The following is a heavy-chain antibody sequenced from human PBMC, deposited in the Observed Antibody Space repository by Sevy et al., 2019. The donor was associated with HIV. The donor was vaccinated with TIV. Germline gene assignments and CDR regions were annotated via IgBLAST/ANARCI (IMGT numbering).Heavy chain of an antibody. D-gene: IGHD5-18*01. CDR2: INPNSGDT. CDR1: GYTFIDYF. J-gene: IGHJ4*02. Sequence: ASVKVSCKASGYTFIDYFMHWVRQAPGQGLEWMGWINPNSGDTKFAQKFQGRVTLTRDTSISTAYMELSRLRSDDTAVYYCASPGVHRYGSLLDHWGQGTLVTVSS. CDR3: ASPGVHRYGSLLDH. V-gene: IGHV1-2*02.